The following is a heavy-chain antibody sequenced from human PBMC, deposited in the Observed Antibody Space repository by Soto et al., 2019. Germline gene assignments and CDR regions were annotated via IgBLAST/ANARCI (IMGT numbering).Heavy chain of an antibody. CDR2: IYYSGST. CDR1: GGSISSYY. CDR3: ARAEDTDWFDP. V-gene: IGHV4-59*01. D-gene: IGHD5-18*01. J-gene: IGHJ5*02. Sequence: SETLSLTCTVSGGSISSYYWSWIRQPPGKGLEWIGYIYYSGSTNYNPSLKSRVTISVDTSKNQFSLKLSSVTAADTAVYYCARAEDTDWFDPWGQGTLVTVSS.